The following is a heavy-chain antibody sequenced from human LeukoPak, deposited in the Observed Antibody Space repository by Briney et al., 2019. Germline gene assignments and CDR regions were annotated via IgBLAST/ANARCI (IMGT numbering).Heavy chain of an antibody. J-gene: IGHJ4*02. CDR1: GGSISSYY. CDR3: ANLFTMDY. D-gene: IGHD3-10*01. CDR2: IYYSGST. Sequence: SETLSLTCTVSGGSISSYYWSWIRQPPGKGLEWIGYIYYSGSTNYNPSLKSRVTISVDTSKNQFSLKLSSVTAADTAVYYCANLFTMDYWGQGTLVTVSS. V-gene: IGHV4-59*01.